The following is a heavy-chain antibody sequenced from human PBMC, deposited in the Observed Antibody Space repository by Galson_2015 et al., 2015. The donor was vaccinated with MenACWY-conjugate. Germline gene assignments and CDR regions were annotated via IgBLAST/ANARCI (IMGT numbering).Heavy chain of an antibody. J-gene: IGHJ4*02. CDR1: GFAFSSYG. V-gene: IGHV3-33*01. CDR3: ARDRGNDAPIDY. D-gene: IGHD2-8*01. Sequence: SLRLSCAASGFAFSSYGMHWVRQAPGRGLEWVAVVWHDGKSKSYADSVKGRFTISRDNSQNTLHLQMNSLRAEDTAVYYCARDRGNDAPIDYWGQGALGTVSS. CDR2: VWHDGKSK.